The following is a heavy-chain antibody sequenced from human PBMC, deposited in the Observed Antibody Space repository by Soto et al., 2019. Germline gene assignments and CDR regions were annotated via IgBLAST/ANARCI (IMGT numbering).Heavy chain of an antibody. CDR1: GGSFSGYY. Sequence: QVQLQQWGAGLLKPSETLSLTCAVYGGSFSGYYWSWIRPPPGKGLEWIGEINHSGSTNYNPSLKSRVTISVDTSKNQFSLKLSSVTAADTAVYYCARGLYCSSTSCYPNYYYYGMDVWGQGTTVTVSS. CDR3: ARGLYCSSTSCYPNYYYYGMDV. J-gene: IGHJ6*02. CDR2: INHSGST. V-gene: IGHV4-34*01. D-gene: IGHD2-2*01.